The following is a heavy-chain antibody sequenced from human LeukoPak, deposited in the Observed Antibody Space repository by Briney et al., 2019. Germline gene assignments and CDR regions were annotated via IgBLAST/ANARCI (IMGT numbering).Heavy chain of an antibody. D-gene: IGHD3-9*01. V-gene: IGHV1-58*01. Sequence: GASVKVSCKASGFTFTSSAVQWVRQARGQRLEWIGWIVVGSGNTNYAQKFQERVNITRDMSTSTAYMELSSLRSEDTAVYYCAAETDYDILTGYYSNMLSYGMDVWGQGTTVTVSS. CDR3: AAETDYDILTGYYSNMLSYGMDV. J-gene: IGHJ6*02. CDR2: IVVGSGNT. CDR1: GFTFTSSA.